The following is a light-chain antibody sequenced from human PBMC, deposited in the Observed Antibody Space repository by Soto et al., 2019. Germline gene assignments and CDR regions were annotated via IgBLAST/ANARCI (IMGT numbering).Light chain of an antibody. Sequence: EIVMTQSPGTLSLSPGERATLSCRAIQSVSTNLAWYQQIPGQAPRLLSYGASTRATGIPARFSGSRSGTEFTLAISSLQSEDFAVYYCQQYNDWPQTFGLGNQLEIK. J-gene: IGKJ1*01. CDR3: QQYNDWPQT. CDR1: QSVSTN. V-gene: IGKV3-15*01. CDR2: GAS.